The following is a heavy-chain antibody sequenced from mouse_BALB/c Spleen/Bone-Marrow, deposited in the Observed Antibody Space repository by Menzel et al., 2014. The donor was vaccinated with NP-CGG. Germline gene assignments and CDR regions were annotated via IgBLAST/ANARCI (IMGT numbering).Heavy chain of an antibody. CDR2: IRNKAYGYTT. V-gene: IGHV7-3*02. J-gene: IGHJ4*01. Sequence: EVQLQESGGGLVQPGGSLRLSCTTSGFTFTDYYMSWVRQPPGKALEWLAFIRNKAYGYTTEYSASVRGRFTISRDNSQSILHLQMNTPRAEDSATYYCARFPMDYWGQGTSVTVSS. CDR1: GFTFTDYY. CDR3: ARFPMDY.